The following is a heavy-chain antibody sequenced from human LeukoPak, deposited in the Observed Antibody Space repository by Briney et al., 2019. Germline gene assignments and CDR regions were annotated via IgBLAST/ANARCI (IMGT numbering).Heavy chain of an antibody. CDR2: ISGRGNTI. V-gene: IGHV3-11*04. CDR3: ARNAASCGGDCYFDS. J-gene: IGHJ4*02. CDR1: GFTFSDYY. D-gene: IGHD2-21*01. Sequence: PGGSLRLSCAASGFTFSDYYVTWLRQVPGKGLEWLSYISGRGNTIYYADSVRGRFTISRDSAKNAVFLQMNNLRADDTALYYCARNAASCGGDCYFDSWGQGTLVTVSS.